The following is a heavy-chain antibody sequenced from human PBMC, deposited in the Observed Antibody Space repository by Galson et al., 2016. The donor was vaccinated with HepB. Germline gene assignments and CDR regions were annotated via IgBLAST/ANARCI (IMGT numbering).Heavy chain of an antibody. J-gene: IGHJ4*02. Sequence: SLRLSCAASGFTFRHYALSWVRRAPGKGLEWASHIDGPTPNTHYADSVRGRFSIYRDNSRDTLYLQMDSLTAEDSAIYYCTTWLSHHFDYWGQGTRVTVSS. CDR1: GFTFRHYA. D-gene: IGHD6-19*01. CDR3: TTWLSHHFDY. V-gene: IGHV3-23*01. CDR2: IDGPTPNT.